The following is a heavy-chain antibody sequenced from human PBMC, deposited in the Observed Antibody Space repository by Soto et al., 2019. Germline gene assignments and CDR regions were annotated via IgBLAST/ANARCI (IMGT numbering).Heavy chain of an antibody. CDR3: ETHKNSHSKGFDY. CDR2: ITPFNGNT. Sequence: SVKVSCKASGYTFTYRYLHWVRQAPGQALEWMGWITPFNGNTNYAQKFQDRVTITRDRSMSTAYMELSSLRSEDTAMYYCETHKNSHSKGFDYWGQGTLVTVSS. J-gene: IGHJ4*02. CDR1: GYTFTYRY. V-gene: IGHV1-45*02. D-gene: IGHD5-18*01.